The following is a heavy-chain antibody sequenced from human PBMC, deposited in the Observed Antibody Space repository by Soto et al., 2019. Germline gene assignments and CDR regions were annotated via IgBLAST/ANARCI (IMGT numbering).Heavy chain of an antibody. J-gene: IGHJ3*02. CDR1: GFTFSSYW. V-gene: IGHV3-7*02. CDR2: IKQDGSEK. CDR3: ARAHSDIVVVPAARDDAFDI. D-gene: IGHD2-2*01. Sequence: GGSLRLSCAASGFTFSSYWLSWVRQAPEKELERKANIKQDGSEKYYVDSVKGRFTISRDNAKNSLYLQMNSLRAEDTAVYYFARAHSDIVVVPAARDDAFDIWGQGTMVTVSS.